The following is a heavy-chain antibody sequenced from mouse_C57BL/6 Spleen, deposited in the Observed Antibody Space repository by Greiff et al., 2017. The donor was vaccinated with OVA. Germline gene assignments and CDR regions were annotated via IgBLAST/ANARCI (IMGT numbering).Heavy chain of an antibody. CDR2: IYPRSGNT. CDR3: ARRRTDEDYYAMDY. V-gene: IGHV1-81*01. J-gene: IGHJ4*01. Sequence: QVQLKESGAELARPGASVKLSCKASGYTFTSYGISWVKQRTGQGLEWIGEIYPRSGNTYYTEKFKGKATLTADKSSSTAYMELRSLTSEDSAVYFCARRRTDEDYYAMDYWGQGTSVTVSS. CDR1: GYTFTSYG.